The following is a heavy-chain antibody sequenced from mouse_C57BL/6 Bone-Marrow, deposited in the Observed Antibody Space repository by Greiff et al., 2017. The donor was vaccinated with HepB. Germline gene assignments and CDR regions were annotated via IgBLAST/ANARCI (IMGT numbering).Heavy chain of an antibody. Sequence: EVKLVESGGGLVQPKGSLKLSCAASGFSFNTYAMNWVRQAPGKGLEWVARIRSKSNNYATYYADSVKDRFTISRDDSESMLYLHMNNLKTEDTAMYYCVRHDVRNYYAMDYWGQGTSVTVSS. CDR2: IRSKSNNYAT. CDR3: VRHDVRNYYAMDY. D-gene: IGHD2-3*01. V-gene: IGHV10-1*01. CDR1: GFSFNTYA. J-gene: IGHJ4*01.